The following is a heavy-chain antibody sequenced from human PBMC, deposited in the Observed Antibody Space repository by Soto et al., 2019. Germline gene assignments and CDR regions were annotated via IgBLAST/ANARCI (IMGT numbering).Heavy chain of an antibody. CDR3: ARDSSGWHWYFDL. CDR1: GDSVSSKTAT. D-gene: IGHD6-19*01. Sequence: QVQLQQSGPGLVKPSQTLSLICAISGDSVSSKTATWSWIRQSPSGGLEWLGRTYNRSKWYNDYARSVKSRIAITPDTSKCQWSLQLKSVTPEDTAVYCGARDSSGWHWYFDLWGRGPLVTVSS. V-gene: IGHV6-1*01. J-gene: IGHJ2*01. CDR2: TYNRSKWYN.